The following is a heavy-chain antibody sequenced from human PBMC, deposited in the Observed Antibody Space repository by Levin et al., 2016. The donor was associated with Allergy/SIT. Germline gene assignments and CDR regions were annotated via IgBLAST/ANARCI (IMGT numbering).Heavy chain of an antibody. J-gene: IGHJ5*02. CDR3: ARDLVTMVRGVINNWFDP. D-gene: IGHD3-10*01. V-gene: IGHV4-39*07. CDR2: IYYSGST. Sequence: RQPPGKGLEWIGSIYYSGSTYYNPSLKSRVTISVDTSKNQFSLKLSSVTAADTAVYYCARDLVTMVRGVINNWFDPWGQGTLVTVSS.